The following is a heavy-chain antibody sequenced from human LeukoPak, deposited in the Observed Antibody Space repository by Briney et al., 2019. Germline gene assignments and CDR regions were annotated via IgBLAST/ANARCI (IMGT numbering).Heavy chain of an antibody. CDR1: GFTFSSYA. Sequence: GGSLRLSCAASGFTFSSYAMHWVRQAPGKGLEWVAVISYDGSNKYYADSVEGRFTISRDNSKNTPYLQMNSLRAEDTAVYYCATEGIVVAAKLEYWGEGTLGTVSS. CDR2: ISYDGSNK. CDR3: ATEGIVVAAKLEY. V-gene: IGHV3-30*04. D-gene: IGHD2-15*01. J-gene: IGHJ4*02.